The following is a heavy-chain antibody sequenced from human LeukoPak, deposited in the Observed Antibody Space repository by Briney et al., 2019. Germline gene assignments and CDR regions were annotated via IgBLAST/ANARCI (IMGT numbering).Heavy chain of an antibody. J-gene: IGHJ4*02. Sequence: GESLRLSCAASGFPFSIYTMNWVRQAPGKGLEWVSSISGSSNDIYYADSVKGRFTISRDNAKNSLYLQMNSLRAEDTAVYYCATDYYCSGGSCYPPDWGQGTLVTVSS. V-gene: IGHV3-21*01. CDR1: GFPFSIYT. CDR2: ISGSSNDI. CDR3: ATDYYCSGGSCYPPD. D-gene: IGHD2-15*01.